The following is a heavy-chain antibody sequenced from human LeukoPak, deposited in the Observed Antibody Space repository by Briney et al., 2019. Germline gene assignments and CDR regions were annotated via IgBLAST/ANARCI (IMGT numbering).Heavy chain of an antibody. CDR1: GGSISSYY. CDR2: IYYSGST. D-gene: IGHD6-19*01. Sequence: SETLSLTCTVSGGSISSYYWSWIRQPPRKGLEWIGYIYYSGSTNYNPSLKSRVTISVDTSKNQFSLKLSSVTAADTAVYYCARARGSGWYERVYFDYWGQGTLVTVSS. V-gene: IGHV4-59*08. CDR3: ARARGSGWYERVYFDY. J-gene: IGHJ4*02.